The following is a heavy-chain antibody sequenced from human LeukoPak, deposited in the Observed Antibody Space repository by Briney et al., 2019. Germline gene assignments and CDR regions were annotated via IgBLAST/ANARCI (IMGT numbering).Heavy chain of an antibody. J-gene: IGHJ5*02. V-gene: IGHV1-69*04. CDR1: GGTFSSYA. CDR2: IIPIFGIA. Sequence: WASVKVSCKASGGTFSSYAISWVRQAPGQGLEWMGRIIPIFGIANYAQKFQGRVTITADKSTSTAYMELSSLRSGDTAVYYCAREAQFYSWFDPWGQGTLVTVSS. CDR3: AREAQFYSWFDP. D-gene: IGHD2-15*01.